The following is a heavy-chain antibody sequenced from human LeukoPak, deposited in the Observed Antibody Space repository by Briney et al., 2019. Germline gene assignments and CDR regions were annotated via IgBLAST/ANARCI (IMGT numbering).Heavy chain of an antibody. CDR1: GFTFSSYG. CDR2: ICYDGSNK. CDR3: ARGHSLLDSSSSLQNFDY. Sequence: GGSLRLSCAASGFTFSSYGMHWVRQAPGKGLEGVAVICYDGSNKYYADSVKGRITISRDNSKNTLYLQMNSLRAEDTAVYYCARGHSLLDSSSSLQNFDYWGQGTLVTVSS. D-gene: IGHD6-13*01. V-gene: IGHV3-33*01. J-gene: IGHJ4*02.